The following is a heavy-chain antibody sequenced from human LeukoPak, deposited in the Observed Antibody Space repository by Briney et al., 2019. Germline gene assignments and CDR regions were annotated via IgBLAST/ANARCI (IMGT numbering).Heavy chain of an antibody. V-gene: IGHV1-3*01. CDR3: ARSPPSGWFDP. CDR2: INAGNGNT. CDR1: GYTFTSYA. D-gene: IGHD6-25*01. Sequence: ASVKVSCKESGYTFTSYAMHWVRQAPGQRLEWMGWINAGNGNTKYSQKFQGRVTITRDTSASTAYMELSRLRSEDTAVYYCARSPPSGWFDPWGQGTLVTVSS. J-gene: IGHJ5*02.